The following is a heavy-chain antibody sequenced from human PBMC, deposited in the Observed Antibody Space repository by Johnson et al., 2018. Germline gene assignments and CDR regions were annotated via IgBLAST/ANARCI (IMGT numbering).Heavy chain of an antibody. D-gene: IGHD3-22*01. CDR2: IIPILGIA. CDR3: ARAYDSSGYFSAFDI. J-gene: IGHJ3*02. V-gene: IGHV1-69*02. CDR1: GGTFSSYT. Sequence: QVQLVQSGAEVKKPGSSVKVSCKASGGTFSSYTISWVRQAPGQGLEWMGRIIPILGIANYAQKFQGRVRITADKSTSTAYMELSSLRSEDTAVYYCARAYDSSGYFSAFDIWGQGTMVTVSS.